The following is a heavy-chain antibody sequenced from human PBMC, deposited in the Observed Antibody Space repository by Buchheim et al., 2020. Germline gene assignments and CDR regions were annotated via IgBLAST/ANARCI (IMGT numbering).Heavy chain of an antibody. CDR1: GGSFSGYY. V-gene: IGHV4-34*01. D-gene: IGHD5-18*01. J-gene: IGHJ6*03. CDR3: ARGGYSYGYYYYYMDV. Sequence: QVQLQESGPGLVKPSETLSLTCAVYGGSFSGYYWSWIRQPPGKGLEWIGEINHSGSTNYNPSLKSRVTISVDTSKNQFSLQLSSVTAADTAVYYCARGGYSYGYYYYYMDVWGKGTT. CDR2: INHSGST.